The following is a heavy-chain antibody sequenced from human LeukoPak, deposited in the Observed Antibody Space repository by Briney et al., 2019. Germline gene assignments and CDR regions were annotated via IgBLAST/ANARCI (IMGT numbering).Heavy chain of an antibody. D-gene: IGHD2-2*01. V-gene: IGHV4-34*01. CDR1: GGSFSGYY. J-gene: IGHJ5*02. CDR2: INHSGST. Sequence: SETLSLTCAVYGGSFSGYYWSWIRQPPGKGLEWIGEINHSGSTNYNPSLKSRVTISVDTSKNQFSLKLSSVTAADTAVYYCARQVVPAASSWFDPWGQGTLVTVSS. CDR3: ARQVVPAASSWFDP.